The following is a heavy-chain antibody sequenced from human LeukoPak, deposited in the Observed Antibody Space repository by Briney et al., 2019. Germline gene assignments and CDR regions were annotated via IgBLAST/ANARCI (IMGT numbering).Heavy chain of an antibody. V-gene: IGHV3-23*01. CDR1: GFTFSSYA. J-gene: IGHJ4*02. Sequence: GGSLRLSCAASGFTFSSYAMSWVRQAPGKGLEWVSAISRSGGSTYYADSVKGRFTISRDNSKNTLYLQMNSLRAEDTAVYYCAKPSPYDYGDPRVSFDYWGQGTLVTVSS. D-gene: IGHD4-17*01. CDR3: AKPSPYDYGDPRVSFDY. CDR2: ISRSGGST.